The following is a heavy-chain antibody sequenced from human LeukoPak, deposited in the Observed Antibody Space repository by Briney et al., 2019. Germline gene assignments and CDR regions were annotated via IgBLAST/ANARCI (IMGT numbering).Heavy chain of an antibody. CDR3: ARGTLGAEWWWFDP. V-gene: IGHV3-21*01. CDR2: ISSSSSYI. D-gene: IGHD1-26*01. J-gene: IGHJ5*02. Sequence: PGGSLRLSCAASGFTFSSYSMSWVRQAPGTGLEWVSSISSSSSYIYYADSVKGRFTISRDNAKNSLYLQMNSLRAEDTAVYYCARGTLGAEWWWFDPWGQGTLVTVSS. CDR1: GFTFSSYS.